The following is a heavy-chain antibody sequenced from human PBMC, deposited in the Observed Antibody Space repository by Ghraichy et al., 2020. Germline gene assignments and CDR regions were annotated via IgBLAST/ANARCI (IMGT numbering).Heavy chain of an antibody. CDR2: ISSSGGET. CDR1: GFSFSTTG. J-gene: IGHJ2*01. CDR3: VKIGVIGLWYFDL. V-gene: IGHV3-23*01. Sequence: GGSLRLSCAASGFSFSTTGMSWVRQAPGRGSEWVSSISSSGGETYSGDSVRGRFTVFRDNSKNTLYLQMNSLTVEDTAVFYCVKIGVIGLWYFDLWGRGTLVRVSS. D-gene: IGHD2-21*01.